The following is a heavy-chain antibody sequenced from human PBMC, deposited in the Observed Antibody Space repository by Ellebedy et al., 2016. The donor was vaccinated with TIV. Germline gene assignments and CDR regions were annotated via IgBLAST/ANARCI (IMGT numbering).Heavy chain of an antibody. D-gene: IGHD4-17*01. CDR2: IYWNDDK. CDR3: AHRLGYGDYYHYYGMDV. CDR1: GFSLSTSGVG. Sequence: SGPTLVXPTQTLTLTCTFSGFSLSTSGVGVGWIRQPPGKALEWLALIYWNDDKRYSPSLKSRLTITKDTSKNQVVLTMTNMDPVDTATYYCAHRLGYGDYYHYYGMDVWGQGTTVTVSS. V-gene: IGHV2-5*01. J-gene: IGHJ6*02.